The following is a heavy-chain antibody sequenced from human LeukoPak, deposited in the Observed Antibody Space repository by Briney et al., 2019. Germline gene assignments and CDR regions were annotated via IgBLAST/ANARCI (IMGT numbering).Heavy chain of an antibody. CDR3: ARGLWLDY. CDR1: GFTVINNY. V-gene: IGHV3-53*05. Sequence: GGSLRLPCAPSGFTVINNYMSWVGPPPGKGLEWVSVIYGGGTAYFADSVKGRFTISRDISKNTLYLQMNSLRPDDTAVYYCARGLWLDYWGQGTLVTVSS. D-gene: IGHD5-18*01. J-gene: IGHJ4*02. CDR2: IYGGGTA.